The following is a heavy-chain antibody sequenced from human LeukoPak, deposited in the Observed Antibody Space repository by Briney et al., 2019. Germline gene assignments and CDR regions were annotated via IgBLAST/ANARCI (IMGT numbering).Heavy chain of an antibody. J-gene: IGHJ4*02. V-gene: IGHV1-2*02. CDR1: GYTFTDYY. D-gene: IGHD6-19*01. Sequence: ASVKVSCKASGYTFTDYYMHWVRQAPGQGLEWMGWIHPNSGGTNSAQNFKGRVTMTRDTSITTAYMELSRLKSDDTAVYYCARQFGSGWYFDYWGQGTLVTVSS. CDR2: IHPNSGGT. CDR3: ARQFGSGWYFDY.